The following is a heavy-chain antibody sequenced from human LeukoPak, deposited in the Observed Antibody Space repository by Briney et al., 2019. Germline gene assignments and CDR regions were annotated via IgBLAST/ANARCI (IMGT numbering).Heavy chain of an antibody. CDR1: GGSFSGYY. Sequence: SETLSLTCAVYGGSFSGYYWTWIRQTPEKGLEWIGEMNPSGSTSYNPSLKGRVTISVDTSKNQFSLKLSSVTAADTAVYYCARGRQDVTMIVVVMPAVSYYLDVWGKGTTVTVS. CDR3: ARGRQDVTMIVVVMPAVSYYLDV. D-gene: IGHD3-22*01. J-gene: IGHJ6*03. CDR2: MNPSGST. V-gene: IGHV4-34*01.